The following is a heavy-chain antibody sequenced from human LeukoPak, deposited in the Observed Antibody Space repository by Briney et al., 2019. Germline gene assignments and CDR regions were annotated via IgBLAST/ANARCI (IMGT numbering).Heavy chain of an antibody. D-gene: IGHD3-10*01. CDR1: GGSISSSSYY. Sequence: PSETLSLTCTVSGGSISSSSYYWGWIRQPPGKGLEWIGSIYYSGSTYYNPSLKSRVTISVDTSKNQFSLKLSSVTAADTAVYYCATLLGSYYTGNFDYWGQGTLVTVSS. J-gene: IGHJ4*02. CDR3: ATLLGSYYTGNFDY. V-gene: IGHV4-39*01. CDR2: IYYSGST.